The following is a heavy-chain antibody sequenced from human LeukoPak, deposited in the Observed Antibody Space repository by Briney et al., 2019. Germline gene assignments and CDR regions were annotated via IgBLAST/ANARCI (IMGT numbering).Heavy chain of an antibody. V-gene: IGHV3-7*01. D-gene: IGHD3-3*01. Sequence: GGSLRLSCTTSGFTFSSSAMNWVRQAPGKGLEWVANIKQDGSEKYYVDSVKGRFTISRDNAKNTLYLQMNSLRAEDTAVYYCARGVGTIFGYFDFWGQGTLVTVSS. CDR3: ARGVGTIFGYFDF. CDR2: IKQDGSEK. CDR1: GFTFSSSA. J-gene: IGHJ4*02.